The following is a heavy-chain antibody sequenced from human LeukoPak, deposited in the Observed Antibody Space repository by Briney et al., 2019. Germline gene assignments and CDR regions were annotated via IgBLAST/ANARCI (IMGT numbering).Heavy chain of an antibody. V-gene: IGHV3-74*01. D-gene: IGHD3-22*01. Sequence: GGPLRLSXASSGFTVSNHCMHWVRQAPGKGLVWVSRICSDGTKYYADSVKGRFTISRDDAKNTPSLQMNSLRAEDTAVYYCAREVEVGLGFDYWGQGSLVTVSS. CDR2: ICSDGTK. CDR1: GFTVSNHC. CDR3: AREVEVGLGFDY. J-gene: IGHJ4*02.